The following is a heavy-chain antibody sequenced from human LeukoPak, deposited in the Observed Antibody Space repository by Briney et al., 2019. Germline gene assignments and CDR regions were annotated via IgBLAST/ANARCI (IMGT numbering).Heavy chain of an antibody. CDR1: GYTFTSYG. CDR2: ISAYNGNT. J-gene: IGHJ6*03. D-gene: IGHD1-26*01. CDR3: ARDHKIGWEPGGAYYYYMDV. V-gene: IGHV1-18*01. Sequence: GASVKVSCKASGYTFTSYGISWVRQAPGQGLEWMGWISAYNGNTNYAQKLQGRVTMTTDTSTSTAYMELRSLRSDDTAVYYCARDHKIGWEPGGAYYYYMDVWGKGTTVTVSS.